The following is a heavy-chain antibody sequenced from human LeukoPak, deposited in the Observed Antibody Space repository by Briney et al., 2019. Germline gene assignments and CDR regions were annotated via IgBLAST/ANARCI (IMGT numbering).Heavy chain of an antibody. CDR1: GGSISSGDYN. Sequence: PSETLSLTCTVSGGSISSGDYNWNWIRQHPGKGLEWIGYIYFSGSIYYNPSLKSRVTISVDTSKSQFSLNLSSVTAADTAVYYCARVIIESAAFDYWGQGTLVTVSS. CDR2: IYFSGSI. CDR3: ARVIIESAAFDY. V-gene: IGHV4-31*03. J-gene: IGHJ4*02. D-gene: IGHD6-13*01.